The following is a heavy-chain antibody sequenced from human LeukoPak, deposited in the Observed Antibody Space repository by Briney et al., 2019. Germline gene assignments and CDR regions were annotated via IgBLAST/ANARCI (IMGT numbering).Heavy chain of an antibody. CDR1: GFTFSSYA. D-gene: IGHD2-2*01. CDR3: AKSGFIGYCSSTSCDGSDY. J-gene: IGHJ4*02. Sequence: PGGSLRLSCAASGFTFSSYAMSWVRQAPGKGLEWVSAISGSGGSTYYADSVKGRFTISRDNSKNTLYLQMNSLRAEDTAVYYCAKSGFIGYCSSTSCDGSDYWGQGTLVTVSS. V-gene: IGHV3-23*01. CDR2: ISGSGGST.